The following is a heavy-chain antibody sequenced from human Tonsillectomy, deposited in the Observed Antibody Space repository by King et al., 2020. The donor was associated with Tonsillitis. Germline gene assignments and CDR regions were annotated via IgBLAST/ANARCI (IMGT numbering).Heavy chain of an antibody. Sequence: QVQLVESGGDLVKPGGALRLSCAASGFTVSDYYMSWIRQAPGKGLEWVSYVSSSSSYTKYADSVTGRFTISRDNATKSLYLQMNSLRAEDTAVYYCAISKDIVLTIADFWGQGTLVTVSS. CDR1: GFTVSDYY. CDR3: AISKDIVLTIADF. V-gene: IGHV3-11*06. CDR2: VSSSSSYT. D-gene: IGHD5-12*01. J-gene: IGHJ4*02.